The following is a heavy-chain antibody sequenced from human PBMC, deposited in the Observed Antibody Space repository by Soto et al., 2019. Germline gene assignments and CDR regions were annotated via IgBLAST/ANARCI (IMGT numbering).Heavy chain of an antibody. CDR1: GFTFSDYD. CDR3: ARMGPRAARPSY. J-gene: IGHJ4*02. CDR2: VSSSGTTM. V-gene: IGHV3-11*01. Sequence: QVQLAESGGGLVEPGGYLRISCAAFGFTFSDYDMSWIRQSPGKGLEWVSFVSSSGTTMYFADSVKGRFTISRDNAKNSLYLQMNSLRAEDTAVYYCARMGPRAARPSYWGQGTLVNVSS. D-gene: IGHD6-6*01.